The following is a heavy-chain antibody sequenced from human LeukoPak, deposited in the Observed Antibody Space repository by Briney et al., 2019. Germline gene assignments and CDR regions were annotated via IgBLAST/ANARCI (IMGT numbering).Heavy chain of an antibody. CDR3: ARSVVGYGVQRPEY. V-gene: IGHV4-39*07. CDR1: GGSISSGNYC. D-gene: IGHD2-21*01. J-gene: IGHJ4*02. CDR2: ICYSGST. Sequence: PSETLSLTCTVSGGSISSGNYCWGWIRQPPGKGLEWIAAICYSGSTYYNPSLKSRVTISVDTSRDQFSLRLRSVTAADTAVYYCARSVVGYGVQRPEYWGQGTLVTVSS.